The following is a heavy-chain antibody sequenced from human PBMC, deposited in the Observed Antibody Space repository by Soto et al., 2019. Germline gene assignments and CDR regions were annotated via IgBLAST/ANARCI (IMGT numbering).Heavy chain of an antibody. Sequence: QVQLVQSGAEVKKPGSSVKVSCKASGGTFSSYTISWVRQAPGQGLEWMGRIIPILGIANYAQKFQGRVTITADKSTSTAYMEMSSLRSEDTTVYCRAMRVQGYCSGGSCFAFGIWVEGTMVTVSS. CDR1: GGTFSSYT. D-gene: IGHD2-15*01. CDR2: IIPILGIA. J-gene: IGHJ3*02. CDR3: AMRVQGYCSGGSCFAFGI. V-gene: IGHV1-69*02.